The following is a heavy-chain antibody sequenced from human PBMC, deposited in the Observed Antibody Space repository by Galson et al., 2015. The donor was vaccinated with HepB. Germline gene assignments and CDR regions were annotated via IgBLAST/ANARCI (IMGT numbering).Heavy chain of an antibody. CDR2: ISHDGSDK. D-gene: IGHD6-19*01. J-gene: IGHJ4*02. CDR3: AKDRWTRRVALGGSDY. CDR1: GFTFDSYA. Sequence: SLRLSCAASGFTFDSYAMHWVRQAPGKGLEWVAIISHDGSDKFYADSVRGRLSISRDNTANALFLVMNNLRGDDTGVYYCAKDRWTRRVALGGSDYWGQGTVVTVSS. V-gene: IGHV3-30*04.